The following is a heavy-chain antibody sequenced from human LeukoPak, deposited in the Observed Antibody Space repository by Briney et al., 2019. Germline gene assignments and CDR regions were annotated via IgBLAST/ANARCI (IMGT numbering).Heavy chain of an antibody. CDR3: ARHARLVAWFDH. CDR2: IYYSGST. V-gene: IGHV4-59*08. Sequence: SEALSLTCTVSGGSISSYYWSWIRQPPGKGLEWIGYIYYSGSTNYNPSLKSRVTISVDTSKNQFSLKLSSVTAADTAVYYCARHARLVAWFDHWGQGTLVTVSS. J-gene: IGHJ5*02. CDR1: GGSISSYY. D-gene: IGHD5-12*01.